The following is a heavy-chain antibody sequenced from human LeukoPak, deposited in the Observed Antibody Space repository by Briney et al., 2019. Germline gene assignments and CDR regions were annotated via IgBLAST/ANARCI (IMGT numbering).Heavy chain of an antibody. CDR3: AREINDYGDYGESDY. V-gene: IGHV1-18*04. CDR1: GYTFTSYG. CDR2: ISAYNGNT. Sequence: GASVKVSCKASGYTFTSYGISWVRQAPGQGLEWMGWISAYNGNTNYAQKLRGRVTMTTDTSTSTAYMELRSLRSDDTAVYYCAREINDYGDYGESDYWGQGTLVTVSS. J-gene: IGHJ4*02. D-gene: IGHD4-17*01.